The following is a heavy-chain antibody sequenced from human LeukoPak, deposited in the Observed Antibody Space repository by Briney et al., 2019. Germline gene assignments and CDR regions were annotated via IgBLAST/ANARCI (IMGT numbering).Heavy chain of an antibody. CDR3: ARDRGEGDAFDI. CDR2: IWYDGSNK. Sequence: GRPLRLSCAASGFTFSSYGMHWVRQAPGKGLEWVAVIWYDGSNKYYADSVKGRFTISRDNSKNTLYLQMNSLRAEDTAVYYCARDRGEGDAFDIWGQGTMVTVSS. J-gene: IGHJ3*02. D-gene: IGHD3-10*01. V-gene: IGHV3-33*01. CDR1: GFTFSSYG.